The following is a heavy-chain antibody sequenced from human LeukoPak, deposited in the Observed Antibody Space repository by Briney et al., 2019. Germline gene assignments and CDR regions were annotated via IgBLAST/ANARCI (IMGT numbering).Heavy chain of an antibody. Sequence: SETLSLTCTVSGGSISSYYWSWIRQPPGKGLEWIGYIYYSGSTNYNPSLKSRVTISVDTSKNQFSLKLSSVTAADTAVYYCARVKVRGVTPNWFDPWGQGTLVTVPS. V-gene: IGHV4-59*01. CDR1: GGSISSYY. J-gene: IGHJ5*02. D-gene: IGHD3-10*01. CDR2: IYYSGST. CDR3: ARVKVRGVTPNWFDP.